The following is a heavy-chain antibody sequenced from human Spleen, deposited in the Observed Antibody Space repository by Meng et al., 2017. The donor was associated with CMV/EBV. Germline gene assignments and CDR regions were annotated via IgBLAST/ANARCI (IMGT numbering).Heavy chain of an antibody. CDR1: GFIFSSYW. Sequence: GESLRLSCAGSGFIFSSYWIHWVRQAPGKGLVWISRINTDGRNVIYADSVKGRFTVSRDNAKHTLYVQMNSLRAEDTAVYYCVRREYSSPSGIQGDVFDIWGQGTMVTVSS. D-gene: IGHD6-13*01. CDR2: INTDGRNV. V-gene: IGHV3-74*01. CDR3: VRREYSSPSGIQGDVFDI. J-gene: IGHJ3*02.